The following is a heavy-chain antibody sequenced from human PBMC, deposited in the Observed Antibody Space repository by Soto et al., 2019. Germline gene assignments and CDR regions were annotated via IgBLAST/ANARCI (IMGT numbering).Heavy chain of an antibody. Sequence: GTSVKVSCKAFGYTFTIYGLCWVRQAPGQGLEWMGWISTYNGNTKYAQMLQGRVTMSTDTSTSTAYMELRSLRSDDAAVYFCARDPPDIAVAGGPDYWGQGTPVTVSS. V-gene: IGHV1-18*01. CDR1: GYTFTIYG. D-gene: IGHD6-19*01. CDR3: ARDPPDIAVAGGPDY. CDR2: ISTYNGNT. J-gene: IGHJ4*01.